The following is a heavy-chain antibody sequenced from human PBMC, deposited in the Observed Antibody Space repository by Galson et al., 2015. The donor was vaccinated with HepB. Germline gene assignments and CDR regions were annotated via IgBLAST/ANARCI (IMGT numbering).Heavy chain of an antibody. V-gene: IGHV5-10-1*01. Sequence: QSGAEVKKPGESLKISCKGSGYNFKSYLINWVRQMPGKGLEWMGRIDPSDSYTNYSPSFQGHVTISVDKSSSIAYLQWSSLRASDTAIYYCARGDYEDSWGQGTLVTVSS. D-gene: IGHD4-17*01. CDR3: ARGDYEDS. J-gene: IGHJ4*02. CDR1: GYNFKSYL. CDR2: IDPSDSYT.